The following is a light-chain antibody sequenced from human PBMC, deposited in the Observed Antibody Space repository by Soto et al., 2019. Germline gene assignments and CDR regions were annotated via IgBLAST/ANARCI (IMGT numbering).Light chain of an antibody. CDR2: GAS. Sequence: EIVLTQSPGTLSLSPGERATHSCRAIQSVSSSYLAWYQQKPGQAPRLLIYGASSRATGIPDRFSGSGSGTDFTLTISRLEPEDFAVYYCQQYGSSSITFGQGTRLEIK. CDR1: QSVSSSY. V-gene: IGKV3-20*01. CDR3: QQYGSSSIT. J-gene: IGKJ5*01.